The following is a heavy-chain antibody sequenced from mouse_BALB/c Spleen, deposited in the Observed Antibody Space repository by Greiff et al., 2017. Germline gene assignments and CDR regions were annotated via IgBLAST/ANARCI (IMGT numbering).Heavy chain of an antibody. J-gene: IGHJ4*01. Sequence: VQLQESGPELVKPGASVRISCKASGYTFTSYYIHWVKQRPGQGLEWIGWIYPGNVNTKYNEKFKGKATLTADKSSSTAYMQLSSLTSEDSAVYFCARSGIYYGYDNYAMDYWGQGTSVTVSS. V-gene: IGHV1S56*01. CDR1: GYTFTSYY. D-gene: IGHD2-2*01. CDR3: ARSGIYYGYDNYAMDY. CDR2: IYPGNVNT.